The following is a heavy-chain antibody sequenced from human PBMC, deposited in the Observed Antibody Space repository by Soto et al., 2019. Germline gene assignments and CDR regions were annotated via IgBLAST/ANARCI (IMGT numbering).Heavy chain of an antibody. J-gene: IGHJ4*02. V-gene: IGHV1-46*01. CDR3: ARDNDYHDYGDYWAFDY. CDR2: INPSGGST. CDR1: GYTFTSYY. Sequence: GASVKVSCTASGYTFTSYYMHWVRQAPGQGLEWMGIINPSGGSTSYAQKFQGRVTMTRDTSTSTVYMELSSLRSEDTAVYYCARDNDYHDYGDYWAFDYWGQGTLVTVSS. D-gene: IGHD4-17*01.